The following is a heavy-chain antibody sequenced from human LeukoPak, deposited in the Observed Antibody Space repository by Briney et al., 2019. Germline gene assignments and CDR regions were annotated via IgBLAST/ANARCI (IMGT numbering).Heavy chain of an antibody. CDR2: IYHSGST. D-gene: IGHD3-3*01. J-gene: IGHJ3*02. V-gene: IGHV4-38-2*02. CDR1: GYSISSGYN. CDR3: ARVLADGFDI. Sequence: SETLSLACTVSGYSISSGYNWGWIRQPPGKGLEWIGSIYHSGSTHYNPSLKSRVTISVDTSKNQFSLKLSSVTAADTAVYYCARVLADGFDIWGQGTMVTVSS.